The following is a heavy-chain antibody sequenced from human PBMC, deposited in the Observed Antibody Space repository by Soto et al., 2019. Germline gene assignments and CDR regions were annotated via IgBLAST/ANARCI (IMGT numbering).Heavy chain of an antibody. Sequence: DVQLVESGGGLVQPGRSLRLSCAASGFTFDDYAMHWVRQAPGKGLEWVSGISWNSGSIGYADSVKGRFTISRDNAKNSLYLQMNRLRAEDTALYYCAKRGGWGYSGYEYWYFDLWGRGTLVTVSS. V-gene: IGHV3-9*01. CDR2: ISWNSGSI. D-gene: IGHD5-12*01. CDR1: GFTFDDYA. J-gene: IGHJ2*01. CDR3: AKRGGWGYSGYEYWYFDL.